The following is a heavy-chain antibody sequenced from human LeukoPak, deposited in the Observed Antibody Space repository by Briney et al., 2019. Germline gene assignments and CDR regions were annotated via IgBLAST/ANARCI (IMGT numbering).Heavy chain of an antibody. Sequence: GGSLRLSCAASGFTFSSYAMSWVRQAPGKGLEWVSAISGSGGSTYYADSVKGRFPISRDNSKNTLYLQMNSLRAEDTAVYYCAKHGIVVVITNSPYYFDYWGQGTLVTVSS. V-gene: IGHV3-23*01. CDR1: GFTFSSYA. D-gene: IGHD3-22*01. CDR2: ISGSGGST. CDR3: AKHGIVVVITNSPYYFDY. J-gene: IGHJ4*02.